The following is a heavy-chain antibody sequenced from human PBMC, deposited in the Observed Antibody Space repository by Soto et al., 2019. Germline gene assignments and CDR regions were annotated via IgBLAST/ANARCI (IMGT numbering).Heavy chain of an antibody. CDR2: IYYSGST. V-gene: IGHV4-30-4*01. CDR1: GGSINYYY. D-gene: IGHD1-26*01. Sequence: SETLSLTCTVSGGSINYYYWSWIRQPPGRGLEWIGYIYYSGSTYYNPSLKSRVTISVDTSKNQFSLKLSSVTAADTAVYYCARGRETRKYGMDVWGQGTTVTVSS. CDR3: ARGRETRKYGMDV. J-gene: IGHJ6*02.